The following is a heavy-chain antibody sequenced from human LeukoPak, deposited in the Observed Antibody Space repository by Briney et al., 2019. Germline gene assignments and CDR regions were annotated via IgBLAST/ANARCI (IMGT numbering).Heavy chain of an antibody. V-gene: IGHV1-2*02. D-gene: IGHD3-10*01. Sequence: GASVKVSCKASGYTFTCYYMHWVRQAPGQGLEWMGWINPNSGGTNYAPKFQGRVTMTRDTSISTAYMELSRLRSDDTAVYYCAKRGPTMVRGTPLDYWGQGALVTVSS. CDR1: GYTFTCYY. J-gene: IGHJ4*02. CDR3: AKRGPTMVRGTPLDY. CDR2: INPNSGGT.